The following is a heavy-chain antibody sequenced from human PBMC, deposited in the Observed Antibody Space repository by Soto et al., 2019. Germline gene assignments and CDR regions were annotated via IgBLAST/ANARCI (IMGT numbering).Heavy chain of an antibody. CDR1: GFSLSTGGVG. D-gene: IGHD4-4*01. J-gene: IGHJ4*02. CDR2: FYWNDDK. Sequence: QITLKESGPALVRPTQTLTLTCTFSGFSLSTGGVGVGWIRQPPGKALEWLALFYWNDDKRYSPSLKSRLTITKATSKNQVVLTMTNMDPVDTATYYCARRPPYTNYLDYWGQGTLVTVSS. V-gene: IGHV2-5*01. CDR3: ARRPPYTNYLDY.